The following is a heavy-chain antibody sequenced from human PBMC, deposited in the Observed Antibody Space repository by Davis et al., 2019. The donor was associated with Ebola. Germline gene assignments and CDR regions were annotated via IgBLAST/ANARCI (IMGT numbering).Heavy chain of an antibody. CDR3: PRQCDDQYSSSWFVSEHWFDP. J-gene: IGHJ5*02. V-gene: IGHV4-61*09. Sequence: PSETLSLTCTVSGDSISRGSYYWTWLRQPAGKGLEWIGHIYTDGNTDYNPSLKSRVIISVDTSKNQFSLKLRSVTAADTAVYYCPRQCDDQYSSSWFVSEHWFDPWGQGTLVTVSS. CDR1: GDSISRGSYY. D-gene: IGHD6-13*01. CDR2: IYTDGNT.